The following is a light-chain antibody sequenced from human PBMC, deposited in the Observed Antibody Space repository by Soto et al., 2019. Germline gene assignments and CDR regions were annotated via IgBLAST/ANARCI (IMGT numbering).Light chain of an antibody. CDR3: QQANSSPRT. CDR1: QGISSW. J-gene: IGKJ5*01. V-gene: IGKV1-12*01. CDR2: AAS. Sequence: IQMTQSPSSVSASVGDRVTITCRASQGISSWLAWYQQKPGKAPKLLIYAASSLQSGVPSRLRSSGSGRYLALSISSLQTEDFATYYCQQANSSPRTFGQGPRLEIK.